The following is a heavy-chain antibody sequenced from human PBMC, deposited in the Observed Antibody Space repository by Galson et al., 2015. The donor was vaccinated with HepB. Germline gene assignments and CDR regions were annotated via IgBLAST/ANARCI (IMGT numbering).Heavy chain of an antibody. D-gene: IGHD5-18*01. CDR2: VSWNSANI. V-gene: IGHV3-9*01. CDR1: GFTFDDYA. CDR3: VKDSRYSYGYPDAFEM. J-gene: IGHJ3*02. Sequence: SLRLSCAASGFTFDDYAMHWVRQAPGKGLEWVSGVSWNSANIDYADSVKGRFTISRDNAKNVLHLQMNSLRPEDTALYHCVKDSRYSYGYPDAFEMGGQGTMVTVSS.